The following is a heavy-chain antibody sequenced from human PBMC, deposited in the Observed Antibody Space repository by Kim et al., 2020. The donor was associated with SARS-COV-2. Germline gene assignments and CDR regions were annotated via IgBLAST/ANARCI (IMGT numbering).Heavy chain of an antibody. V-gene: IGHV4-39*01. CDR3: ARQGVVVVVVAATRMAFDI. CDR1: GGSISSSSYY. CDR2: IYYSGST. Sequence: SETLSLTCTVSGGSISSSSYYWGWIRQPPGKGLEWIGSIYYSGSTYYNPSLKSRVTISVDTSKNKFSLKLSSVTAADTAAYYCARQGVVVVVVAATRMAFDIWVQGTMVTVSS. D-gene: IGHD2-15*01. J-gene: IGHJ3*02.